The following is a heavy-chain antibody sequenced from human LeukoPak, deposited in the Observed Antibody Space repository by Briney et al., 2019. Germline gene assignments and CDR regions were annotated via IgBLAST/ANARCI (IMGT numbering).Heavy chain of an antibody. CDR2: IYYSGST. D-gene: IGHD5-18*01. J-gene: IGHJ6*02. CDR1: GGSISSYY. Sequence: SETLSLTCTVSGGSISSYYRSWIRQPPGKGLEWIGYIYYSGSTNYNPSLKSRVTISVDTSKNQFSLKLSSVTAADTAVYYCARQDPGYSYGDYYYYGMDVWGQGTTVTVSS. V-gene: IGHV4-59*08. CDR3: ARQDPGYSYGDYYYYGMDV.